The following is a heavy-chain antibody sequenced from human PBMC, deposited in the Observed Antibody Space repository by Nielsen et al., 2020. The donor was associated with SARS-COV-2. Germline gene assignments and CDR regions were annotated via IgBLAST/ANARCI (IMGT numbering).Heavy chain of an antibody. V-gene: IGHV3-53*01. J-gene: IGHJ4*02. CDR3: ARGSIAVAGGLGY. D-gene: IGHD6-19*01. Sequence: GESLRISCAASGFTVSSNYMSWVRQAPGKGLEWVSVIYSGGSTYYADSVKGRFTISRDNSKNTLYLQMNSLRAEDTAVYYCARGSIAVAGGLGYWGQGTLVTVSS. CDR1: GFTVSSNY. CDR2: IYSGGST.